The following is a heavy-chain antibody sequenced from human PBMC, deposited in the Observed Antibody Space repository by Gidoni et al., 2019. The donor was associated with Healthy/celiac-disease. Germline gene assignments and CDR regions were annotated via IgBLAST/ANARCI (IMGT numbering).Heavy chain of an antibody. CDR3: AKDGAARYYDFWSGPGADY. V-gene: IGHV3-23*01. J-gene: IGHJ4*02. D-gene: IGHD3-3*01. CDR2: ISGSGGST. CDR1: GFTFSSYA. Sequence: EVQLLESGGGLVQPGGSLRLSCAASGFTFSSYAMSWVRQAPGKGLEWFSAISGSGGSTYYADSLKGRFTISRDNSKNTLYLQMNSLRAEDTAVYYCAKDGAARYYDFWSGPGADYWGQGTLVTVSS.